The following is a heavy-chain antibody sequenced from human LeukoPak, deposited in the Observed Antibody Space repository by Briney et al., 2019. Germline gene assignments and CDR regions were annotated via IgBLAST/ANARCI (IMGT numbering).Heavy chain of an antibody. CDR1: GYTFTGYY. CDR2: INPNSGGT. D-gene: IGHD2-2*01. CDR3: ARVYCSSTSCLEEYFQH. Sequence: ASVKVSCTASGYTFTGYYMHWVRQAPGQGLEWMGRINPNSGGTNYAQKFQGRVTMTRDTSISTAYMELSRLRSDDTAVYYCARVYCSSTSCLEEYFQHWGQGTLVTVSS. J-gene: IGHJ1*01. V-gene: IGHV1-2*06.